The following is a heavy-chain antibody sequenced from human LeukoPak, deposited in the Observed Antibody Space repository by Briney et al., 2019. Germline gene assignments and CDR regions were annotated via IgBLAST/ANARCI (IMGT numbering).Heavy chain of an antibody. Sequence: PSQTLSLTCTVSGGSISSGDYYWSWIRQPPGKGLEWIVYIYYTGSTYYTPSLKSRVTISVDTSKNQFSLKLSSVTAADTAVYYCARDLHTPGDYGDCGSPPNWFDPWGQGTLVTVSS. D-gene: IGHD4-17*01. CDR3: ARDLHTPGDYGDCGSPPNWFDP. J-gene: IGHJ5*02. CDR2: IYYTGST. CDR1: GGSISSGDYY. V-gene: IGHV4-30-4*08.